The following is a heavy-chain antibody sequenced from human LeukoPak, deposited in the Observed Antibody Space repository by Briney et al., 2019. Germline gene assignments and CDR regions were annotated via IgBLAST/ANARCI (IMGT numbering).Heavy chain of an antibody. D-gene: IGHD3-3*01. J-gene: IGHJ4*02. CDR1: RFAFSKSW. CDR3: ARGPGEGTRSSYDFWSGYSTSDY. Sequence: PGGSLRLSCTASRFAFSKSWMHWVRQAPGKGLVWVSRINLDTSVTTYADSVKGRFTISRDNAKNTLYLQMSSLRGDDTSVYYCARGPGEGTRSSYDFWSGYSTSDYWGQGTLVTASS. V-gene: IGHV3-74*01. CDR2: INLDTSVT.